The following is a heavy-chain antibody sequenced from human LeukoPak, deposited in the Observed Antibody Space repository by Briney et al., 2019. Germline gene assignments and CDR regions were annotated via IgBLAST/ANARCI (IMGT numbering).Heavy chain of an antibody. D-gene: IGHD6-13*01. V-gene: IGHV3-7*01. CDR2: IKEDGSEK. Sequence: GGSLRLSCAASGFTFSTYWMSWVRQAPGKELEWVANIKEDGSEKYYVDSVKGRFTISRDNAKNSLYLQMNSLRAEDTAVYYCARWGGSSWPPFDYWGQGTLVTVSS. CDR1: GFTFSTYW. J-gene: IGHJ4*02. CDR3: ARWGGSSWPPFDY.